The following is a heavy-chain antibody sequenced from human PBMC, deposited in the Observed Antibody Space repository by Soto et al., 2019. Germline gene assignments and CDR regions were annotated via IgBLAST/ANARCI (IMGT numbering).Heavy chain of an antibody. Sequence: EVQLVESGGGLVQPGGSLRLSCADSGLTFSRYWVSWVRQAPGKGLEWVASIKQDGSERYYVDSVKGRFTISRDNAKNSQYLQMNSLRAEDTAVYYCASIGYCSWCFDYWGQGALVTVSS. J-gene: IGHJ4*02. D-gene: IGHD6-13*01. CDR3: ASIGYCSWCFDY. CDR1: GLTFSRYW. CDR2: IKQDGSER. V-gene: IGHV3-7*02.